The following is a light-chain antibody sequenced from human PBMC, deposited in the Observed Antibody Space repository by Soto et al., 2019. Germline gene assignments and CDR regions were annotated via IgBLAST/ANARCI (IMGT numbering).Light chain of an antibody. J-gene: IGKJ1*01. V-gene: IGKV1-5*03. CDR1: QSISTW. Sequence: DIQMTQSPSTLSASVGDRVTITCRASQSISTWLAWYQQKPGKPPNLLISKASNLESGVPSRFSGSGSGTEFTLTISNLQPDDFATYFCQQYDTYSWTFDQGTKVEIK. CDR2: KAS. CDR3: QQYDTYSWT.